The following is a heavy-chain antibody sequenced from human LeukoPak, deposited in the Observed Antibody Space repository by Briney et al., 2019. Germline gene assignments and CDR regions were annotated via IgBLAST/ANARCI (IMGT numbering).Heavy chain of an antibody. CDR1: GFTFSSYA. J-gene: IGHJ4*02. V-gene: IGHV3-30*04. CDR2: ISYDGSNK. CDR3: ARDTRQGGIAAAAIDY. D-gene: IGHD6-13*01. Sequence: GSLRLSCAASGFTFSSYAMHWVRQAPGKGLEWGAVISYDGSNKYYADSVKGRFTISRDNSKNTLYLQMNSLRAEDTAVYYCARDTRQGGIAAAAIDYWGQGTLVTVSS.